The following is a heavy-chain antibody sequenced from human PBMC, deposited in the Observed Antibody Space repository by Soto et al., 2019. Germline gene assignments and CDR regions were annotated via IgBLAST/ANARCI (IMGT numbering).Heavy chain of an antibody. CDR2: IFHSGIT. CDR3: ARDRYFYDSRGYYRTLDS. CDR1: GDSFSNHY. Sequence: SETLSLTCTISGDSFSNHYWTWIRQSPGKGLEWIGYIFHSGITDYNPSVKSRVTISIDKSRNLFSLNLTSVTAADTAVYYCARDRYFYDSRGYYRTLDSWGQGTLVTAPQ. J-gene: IGHJ5*01. V-gene: IGHV4-59*11. D-gene: IGHD3-22*01.